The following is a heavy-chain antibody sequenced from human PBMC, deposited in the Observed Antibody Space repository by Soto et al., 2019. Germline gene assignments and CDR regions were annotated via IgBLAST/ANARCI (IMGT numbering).Heavy chain of an antibody. CDR2: IYYSGST. D-gene: IGHD2-2*01. J-gene: IGHJ6*02. V-gene: IGHV4-39*01. CDR3: ARKPAAIGRLYYYYGMDV. CDR1: GGSISSSSYY. Sequence: SETLSLTCTVSGGSISSSSYYWGWIRQPPGKGLEWIGSIYYSGSTYYNPSLKSRVTISVDTSKHQFSLKLSSVTAADTAVYYCARKPAAIGRLYYYYGMDVWGQGTTVTVSS.